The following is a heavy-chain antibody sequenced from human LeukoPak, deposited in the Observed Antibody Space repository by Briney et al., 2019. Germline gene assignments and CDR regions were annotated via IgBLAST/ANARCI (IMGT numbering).Heavy chain of an antibody. CDR2: IHYSGIT. Sequence: PSETLSLTCSVSGGGITGFYWTWLRQSPGKGLGWIGYIHYSGITYYKPSLKCQVAISIDTAKKQFSLKMRSVTAADTAVYYCARGYCSGTSCYHVGYDYYGLDGWGQGTTVTVS. CDR1: GGGITGFY. CDR3: ARGYCSGTSCYHVGYDYYGLDG. J-gene: IGHJ6*02. V-gene: IGHV4-59*01. D-gene: IGHD2-15*01.